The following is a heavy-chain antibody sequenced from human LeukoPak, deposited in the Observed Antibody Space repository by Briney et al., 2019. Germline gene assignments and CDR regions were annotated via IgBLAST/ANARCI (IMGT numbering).Heavy chain of an antibody. Sequence: GGSLRLSCAASGFTFSSYWMSWVRQAPGKGLEWVANIKQDGSEKYYVDSVKGRFTISRDNAKNSLYLQMNSLRAEDTAVYYCARAHYDFWSGYYGGGYYYYMDVWGKGTTVTVSS. CDR1: GFTFSSYW. V-gene: IGHV3-7*01. J-gene: IGHJ6*03. CDR3: ARAHYDFWSGYYGGGYYYYMDV. CDR2: IKQDGSEK. D-gene: IGHD3-3*01.